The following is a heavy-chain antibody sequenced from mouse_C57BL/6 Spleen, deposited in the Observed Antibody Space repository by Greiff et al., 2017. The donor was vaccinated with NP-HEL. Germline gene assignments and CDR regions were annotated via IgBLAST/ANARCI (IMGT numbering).Heavy chain of an antibody. CDR1: GFSLTSYA. CDR3: ARGLGYGSSYEGYFDV. J-gene: IGHJ1*03. CDR2: IWTGGGT. D-gene: IGHD1-1*01. V-gene: IGHV2-9-1*01. Sequence: VQLVESGPGLVAPSQSLSITCTVSGFSLTSYAISWVRQPPGKGLEWLGVIWTGGGTNYNSALKSRLSISKDNSKSQVFLKMNSLQTDDTARYYCARGLGYGSSYEGYFDVWGTGTTVTVSS.